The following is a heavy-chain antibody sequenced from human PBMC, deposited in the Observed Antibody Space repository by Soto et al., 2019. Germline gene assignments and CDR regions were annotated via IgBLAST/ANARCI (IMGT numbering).Heavy chain of an antibody. Sequence: QVQLVQSGAEVKKPGSSVKVSCKASGGTFSSYAFSWVRQAPGQGLEWMGGIIPIFGTANYAQKFQGRVTIAAEESTSTAYMELGSLRCAGTAVYYCGRGRLMMRFGGVGDGRWFDFDIGGEGTMVTVSS. D-gene: IGHD3-16*01. J-gene: IGHJ3*02. V-gene: IGHV1-69*12. CDR1: GGTFSSYA. CDR2: IIPIFGTA. CDR3: GRGRLMMRFGGVGDGRWFDFDI.